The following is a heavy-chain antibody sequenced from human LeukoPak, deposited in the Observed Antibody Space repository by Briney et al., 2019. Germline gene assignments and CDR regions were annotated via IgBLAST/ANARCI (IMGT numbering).Heavy chain of an antibody. J-gene: IGHJ3*02. V-gene: IGHV3-30*04. CDR2: ISYDGSYE. CDR1: GFTFSSYA. Sequence: GGSLRLSCAASGFTFSSYAMHWVRQAPGKGLEWVAVISYDGSYEYYADSVKGRFTISRDNSKNTLYLQMNSLRAEDTAVYYCARAYEYSSSSYAFDIWGQGTMVTVSS. D-gene: IGHD6-6*01. CDR3: ARAYEYSSSSYAFDI.